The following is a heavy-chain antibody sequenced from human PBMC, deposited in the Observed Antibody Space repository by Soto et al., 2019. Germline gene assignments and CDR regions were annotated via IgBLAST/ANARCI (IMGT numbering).Heavy chain of an antibody. D-gene: IGHD3-16*01. V-gene: IGHV4-39*01. CDR1: GGSISSSSYY. J-gene: IGHJ4*02. CDR2: IYYSGST. Sequence: SETLSLTCTVSGGSISSSSYYWGWIRQPPGKGLEWIGSIYYSGSTYYNPSLKSRVTISVDTSKNQFSLKLSSVTAADTAVYYCARYTLMITFGLPDYWGQGTLVTVSS. CDR3: ARYTLMITFGLPDY.